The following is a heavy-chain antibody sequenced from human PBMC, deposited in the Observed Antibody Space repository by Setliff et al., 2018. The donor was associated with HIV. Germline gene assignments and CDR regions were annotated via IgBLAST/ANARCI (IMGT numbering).Heavy chain of an antibody. CDR2: VYHSGST. CDR1: GFSISTGHY. CDR3: ARQPPPSALQVWFGDY. J-gene: IGHJ4*02. V-gene: IGHV4-38-2*02. D-gene: IGHD3-10*01. Sequence: SETLSLTCTVSGFSISTGHYWGWVRQSPGKGLEWIGSVYHSGSTYYAASLKSRVTISVDTSKNQFSLKLTSVTAADTAVYYCARQPPPSALQVWFGDYWGQGTLVTVSS.